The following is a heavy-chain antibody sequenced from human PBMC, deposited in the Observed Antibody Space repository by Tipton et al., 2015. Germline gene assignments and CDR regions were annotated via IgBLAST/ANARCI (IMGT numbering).Heavy chain of an antibody. D-gene: IGHD1-26*01. CDR3: VRRARRVGSHSYPYYFDY. Sequence: QLVQPGAEVKKPGESLKISCKGSGYIFTSFWIGWVRQMPGTGLEWMGTIYPGDSETSYNPSFQGQVTISADKSITTAYLQWRSLKASDPAMYYCVRRARRVGSHSYPYYFDYWGQGTLVPVSS. J-gene: IGHJ4*02. V-gene: IGHV5-51*01. CDR2: IYPGDSET. CDR1: GYIFTSFW.